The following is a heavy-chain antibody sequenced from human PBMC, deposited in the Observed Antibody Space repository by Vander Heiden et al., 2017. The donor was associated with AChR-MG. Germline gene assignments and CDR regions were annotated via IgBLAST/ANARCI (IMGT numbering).Heavy chain of an antibody. CDR3: AREGGQVTTVRGYGLDV. D-gene: IGHD4-4*01. J-gene: IGHJ6*02. CDR2: IGTADDT. V-gene: IGHV3-13*01. CDR1: GFTFRSYD. Sequence: EVQLVESGGGWVQPGGSLRLSCAASGFTFRSYDFHWVRHAPGNGLEWVSGIGTADDTYYPASVKGRFTISRENAKNSLYLQMNFLRPGDTAVYYCAREGGQVTTVRGYGLDVWGQGTTVIVSS.